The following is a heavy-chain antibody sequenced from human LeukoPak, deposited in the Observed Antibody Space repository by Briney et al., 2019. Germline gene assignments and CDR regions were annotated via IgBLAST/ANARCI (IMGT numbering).Heavy chain of an antibody. CDR1: GYTFTSYD. Sequence: ASVKVSCKASGYTFTSYDINWGRQGTGQGLEWMGWMNPNSGNTGYAQKFQGRVTITRNTSISTAYMELLRLRSEDTAVYYCATRPIFGVDAFDIWGQGTMVSVSS. J-gene: IGHJ3*02. V-gene: IGHV1-8*03. CDR2: MNPNSGNT. CDR3: ATRPIFGVDAFDI. D-gene: IGHD3-3*01.